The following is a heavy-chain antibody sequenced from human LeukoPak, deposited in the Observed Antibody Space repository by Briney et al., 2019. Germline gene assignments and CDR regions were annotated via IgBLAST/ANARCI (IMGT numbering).Heavy chain of an antibody. Sequence: GGSLRLSCAVSGFIVSSNYMTWVRQAPGKGLEWVSTIGGGGGSTDYTDSVKGRFTISRDNSKNTLYLQMNSLGAEDTAVYYCAKGHRYCTSGNCNSAVDYWGQGTLVTVSS. CDR3: AKGHRYCTSGNCNSAVDY. V-gene: IGHV3-23*01. J-gene: IGHJ4*02. CDR2: IGGGGGST. D-gene: IGHD2-15*01. CDR1: GFIVSSNY.